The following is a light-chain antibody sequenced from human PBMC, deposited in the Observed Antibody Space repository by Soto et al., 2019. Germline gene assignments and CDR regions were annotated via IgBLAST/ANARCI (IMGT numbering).Light chain of an antibody. CDR2: GAS. J-gene: IGKJ4*01. V-gene: IGKV3-15*01. CDR1: QSVSSN. Sequence: EIVMTQSPATLSVSPGERATLSCRASQSVSSNLAWYHQKPGQAPRLIIYGASTRATGIPARFSGSGSGTECTLTICILQSEDFAVYYCQLYSDGHPALSLGGPKKVE. CDR3: QLYSDGHPALS.